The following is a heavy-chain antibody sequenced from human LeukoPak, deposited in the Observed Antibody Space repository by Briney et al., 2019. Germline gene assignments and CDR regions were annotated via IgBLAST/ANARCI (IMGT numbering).Heavy chain of an antibody. D-gene: IGHD2-15*01. CDR1: GGSFSDYY. CDR3: ARIGRGSAPDY. Sequence: SETLSLTCAVYGGSFSDYYWSWIRQPPGKGLEWIGEINHSGRTNYNPSLKSRVTISVDTSKNHFSLKLTSVTAADTALYYCARIGRGSAPDYWGQGTLVIVSS. V-gene: IGHV4-34*01. CDR2: INHSGRT. J-gene: IGHJ4*02.